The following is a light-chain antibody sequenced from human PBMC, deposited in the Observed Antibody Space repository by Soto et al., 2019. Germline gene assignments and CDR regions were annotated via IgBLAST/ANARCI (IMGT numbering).Light chain of an antibody. J-gene: IGKJ5*01. CDR1: QSVSSN. V-gene: IGKV3-15*01. CDR3: QQYNNYIT. CDR2: GAS. Sequence: EIVMTQSPATLSVSPGERATLSCRASQSVSSNLAWYQHKPGQAPRLLIYGASTRATGVPARFSGSGSGTAFTLTISSLQSEDFTVYSCQQYNNYITFGQGTRLEFK.